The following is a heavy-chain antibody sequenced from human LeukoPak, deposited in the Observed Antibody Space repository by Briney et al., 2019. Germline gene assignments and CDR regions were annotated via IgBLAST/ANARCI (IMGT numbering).Heavy chain of an antibody. CDR2: INQDESEK. Sequence: PGGSLRLSCAASGFTFSAYWMSWVRQAPGRGLEWVANINQDESEKNYVDSVKGRFTISRDNAQNSLYLQLNSPRAEDTALYFCARDRGYSNFDYWGQGTLVTVSS. V-gene: IGHV3-7*01. D-gene: IGHD3-10*01. J-gene: IGHJ4*02. CDR3: ARDRGYSNFDY. CDR1: GFTFSAYW.